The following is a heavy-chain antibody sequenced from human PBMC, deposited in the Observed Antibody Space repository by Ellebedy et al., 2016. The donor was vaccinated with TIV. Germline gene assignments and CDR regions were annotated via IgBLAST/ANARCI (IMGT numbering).Heavy chain of an antibody. CDR1: GFSFNSYA. V-gene: IGHV3-23*01. CDR3: AKGRGGGSDSSAPRYYFDY. D-gene: IGHD3-22*01. CDR2: ISNTGSRT. Sequence: LGGSLRLSCAASGFSFNSYAMSWVRQAPGKGLEWVSTISNTGSRTYYADSVEGRFIISRDNSKKTLYLQMNSLRAEDTAVYYCAKGRGGGSDSSAPRYYFDYWGLGTLVTVSS. J-gene: IGHJ4*02.